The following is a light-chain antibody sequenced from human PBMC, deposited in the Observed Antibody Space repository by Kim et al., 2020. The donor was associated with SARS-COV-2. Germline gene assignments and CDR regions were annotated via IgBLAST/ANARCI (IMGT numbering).Light chain of an antibody. Sequence: SSPRKPATSPLRASQSVGSPYLSWYQQRPGQTPRLLIYGTATRATGIPDRFSGSGSGTDFTLTISRLEPEDFAVYFCQQYSDSRTFGPGTKVDIK. V-gene: IGKV3-20*01. CDR1: QSVGSPY. CDR3: QQYSDSRT. J-gene: IGKJ1*01. CDR2: GTA.